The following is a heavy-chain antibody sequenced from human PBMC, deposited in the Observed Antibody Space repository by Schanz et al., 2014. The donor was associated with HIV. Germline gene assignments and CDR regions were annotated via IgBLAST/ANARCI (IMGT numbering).Heavy chain of an antibody. CDR2: IWYDGSYK. J-gene: IGHJ6*02. CDR3: ARGEAITYYYHYYGMDV. V-gene: IGHV3-33*01. CDR1: GFTFSSYG. Sequence: QVQLVESGGGVVQPGRSLRLSCAASGFTFSSYGMHWVRQAPGRGLEWAAVIWYDGSYKYYADSVKGRFTISRDNSKNTLYLQMNSLRAEDTAVYYCARGEAITYYYHYYGMDVWGQGTTVTVSS. D-gene: IGHD1-20*01.